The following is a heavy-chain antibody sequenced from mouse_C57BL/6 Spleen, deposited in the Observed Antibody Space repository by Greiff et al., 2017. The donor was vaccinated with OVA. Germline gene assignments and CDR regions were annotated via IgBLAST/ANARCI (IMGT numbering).Heavy chain of an antibody. D-gene: IGHD3-3*01. CDR3: AKGDEGDY. CDR1: GYTFTSYW. V-gene: IGHV1-69*01. CDR2: INPADSYT. J-gene: IGHJ2*01. Sequence: QVQLQQSGAELVMPGASVKLSCKASGYTFTSYWMHWVKQRPGQGLEWIGEINPADSYTNYNQKFKGKSTLTVDKSSSTAYMQLSSLTSEDSAVYCSAKGDEGDYWGQGTTLTVSS.